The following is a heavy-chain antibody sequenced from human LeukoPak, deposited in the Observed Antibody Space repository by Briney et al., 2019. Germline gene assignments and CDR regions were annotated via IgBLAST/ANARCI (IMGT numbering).Heavy chain of an antibody. CDR2: TNWNGGTT. Sequence: GGSLTLSCAASGYTFQSHGMSWVRQAPGKGLEWVSGTNWNGGTTSYADSVKGRFTISRDNARRTPYLQMNSLRAEDTALYYCARDWSYIALDVWGQGTMVTVSS. CDR3: ARDWSYIALDV. CDR1: GYTFQSHG. D-gene: IGHD3-10*01. J-gene: IGHJ3*01. V-gene: IGHV3-20*04.